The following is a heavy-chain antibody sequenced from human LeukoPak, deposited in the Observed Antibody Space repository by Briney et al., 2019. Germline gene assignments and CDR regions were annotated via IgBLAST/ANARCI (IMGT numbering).Heavy chain of an antibody. CDR1: GGSISSGDYY. Sequence: SQTLSLTCTVSGGSISSGDYYWSWIRQPPGKGLEWIGYIYYSGSTYYNPSLKSRVTISVDTSKNQFSLKLSSVTAADTAVYYCARGGGYDVGVFDYWGQGTLVTVSS. J-gene: IGHJ4*02. CDR2: IYYSGST. D-gene: IGHD5-12*01. V-gene: IGHV4-30-4*01. CDR3: ARGGGYDVGVFDY.